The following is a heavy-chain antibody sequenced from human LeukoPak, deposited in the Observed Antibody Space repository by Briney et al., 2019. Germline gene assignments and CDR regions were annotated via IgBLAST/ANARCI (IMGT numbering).Heavy chain of an antibody. CDR3: ARGLKGYTYYFDY. J-gene: IGHJ4*02. CDR2: ISGSGGST. CDR1: GFTFSSYA. D-gene: IGHD1-1*01. Sequence: GGSLRLSCAASGFTFSSYAMSWVRQAPGKGLEWVSAISGSGGSTYYADSVKGRFTISRDNSKNTLYLQMNSLRAEDTAVYYCARGLKGYTYYFDYWGQGTLVTVSS. V-gene: IGHV3-23*01.